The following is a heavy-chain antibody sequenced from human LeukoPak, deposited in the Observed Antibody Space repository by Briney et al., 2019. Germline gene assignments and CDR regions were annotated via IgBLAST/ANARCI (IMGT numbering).Heavy chain of an antibody. J-gene: IGHJ4*02. D-gene: IGHD2-2*01. Sequence: PGGSLRLSCAASGFTFGSYAMSWVRQAPGKGLEGVATFSGNSDSTYYADSVKGRFTISRDNSKNTLYLQMNSLSAEDTAVYYCANRAVPAGQSPYYFDYWGQGTLVTVSS. CDR3: ANRAVPAGQSPYYFDY. V-gene: IGHV3-23*01. CDR1: GFTFGSYA. CDR2: FSGNSDST.